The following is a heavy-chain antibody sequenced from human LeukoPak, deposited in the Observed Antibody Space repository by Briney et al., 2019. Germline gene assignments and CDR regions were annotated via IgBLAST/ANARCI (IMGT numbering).Heavy chain of an antibody. D-gene: IGHD6-19*01. J-gene: IGHJ4*02. CDR3: AKARYTAGWYTFDY. CDR1: GFTFSNYA. CDR2: IRGSDGST. V-gene: IGHV3-23*01. Sequence: GGSLRPSCAASGFTFSNYAMSWVRHTPGKGLEWVSIIRGSDGSTYYADSVKGRFTTSRDNPKNTLYLEMNNLRAEDTALYYCAKARYTAGWYTFDYWGQGTQVTVSS.